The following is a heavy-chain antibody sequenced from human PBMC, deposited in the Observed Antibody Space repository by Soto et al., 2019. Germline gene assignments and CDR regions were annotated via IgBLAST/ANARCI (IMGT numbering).Heavy chain of an antibody. D-gene: IGHD3-10*01. Sequence: GGSLRLSCAASGFTFSGSAMHWVRQASGKGLEWVGRIRSKANSYATAYAASVKGRFTISRDDSKNTAYLQMNSLKTEDTAVYYCTLLFGEQLGYFDLWGRGTLVTVSS. CDR1: GFTFSGSA. CDR3: TLLFGEQLGYFDL. J-gene: IGHJ2*01. CDR2: IRSKANSYAT. V-gene: IGHV3-73*01.